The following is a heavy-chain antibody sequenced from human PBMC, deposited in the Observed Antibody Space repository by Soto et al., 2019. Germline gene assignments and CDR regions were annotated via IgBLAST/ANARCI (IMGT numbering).Heavy chain of an antibody. Sequence: QVQLQESGPGLVKPSETLSLTCTVPGGSVNIVTYYWSWIRQPPGKGLEWIGFIHYSGSTNYNPSLKGRVTMSVDTSKNQFSLKLTSVNTADTAIYYCTRGGDPYKTGHWGQGTLVTVSS. CDR2: IHYSGST. CDR1: GGSVNIVTYY. J-gene: IGHJ4*02. D-gene: IGHD2-21*01. CDR3: TRGGDPYKTGH. V-gene: IGHV4-61*01.